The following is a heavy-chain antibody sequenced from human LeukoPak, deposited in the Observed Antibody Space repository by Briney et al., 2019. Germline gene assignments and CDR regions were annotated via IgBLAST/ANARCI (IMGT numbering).Heavy chain of an antibody. CDR1: GGSISSSNYY. CDR3: ARGMREVRLQSPAYIVVVTAHPLPDY. CDR2: IYTSEST. Sequence: SQTLSLTCSVSGGSISSSNYYWSWIRQPAGKGLEWIGRIYTSESTNYNPSLKSRVTISVDKSKNQFSLKVTSVTAADTAVYYCARGMREVRLQSPAYIVVVTAHPLPDYWGQGTLVTVSS. J-gene: IGHJ4*02. D-gene: IGHD2-21*02. V-gene: IGHV4-61*02.